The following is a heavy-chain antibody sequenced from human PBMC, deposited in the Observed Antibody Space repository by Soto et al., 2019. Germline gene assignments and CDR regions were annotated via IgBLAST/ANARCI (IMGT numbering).Heavy chain of an antibody. Sequence: GGSLRLSCAASGFTFSSYSMNWVRQAPGKGLEWVSSISSSSGYIYYANSVKGRLTIPRANAKNKQYLQMNSLMAEDTAVYYGARDCGYDSGGAFDIWGQGTMVTVSS. D-gene: IGHD5-12*01. V-gene: IGHV3-21*01. J-gene: IGHJ3*02. CDR2: ISSSSGYI. CDR3: ARDCGYDSGGAFDI. CDR1: GFTFSSYS.